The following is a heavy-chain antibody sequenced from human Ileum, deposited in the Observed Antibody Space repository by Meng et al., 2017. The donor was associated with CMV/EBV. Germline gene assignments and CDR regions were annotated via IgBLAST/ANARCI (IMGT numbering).Heavy chain of an antibody. J-gene: IGHJ3*02. CDR2: IYYSGTT. V-gene: IGHV4-59*13. CDR3: ARRSGRDIVVVPAAKGAFDI. CDR1: GGSIRSYY. Sequence: GSLRLSCSVSGGSIRSYYWSWIRQSPGKGLEWIGHIYYSGTTKYNPSLKSRVTISMDTSKRQFSLNVTSMTTADTAVYYCARRSGRDIVVVPAAKGAFDIWGQGTMVTVSS. D-gene: IGHD2-2*01.